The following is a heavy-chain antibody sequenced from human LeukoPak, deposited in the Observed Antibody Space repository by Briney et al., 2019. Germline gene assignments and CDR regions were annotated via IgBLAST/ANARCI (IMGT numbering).Heavy chain of an antibody. D-gene: IGHD3-3*01. V-gene: IGHV3-23*01. CDR3: AKDPSTTYYDFWSGTETDY. Sequence: GGSLRLSCGASGFTFSSYAMSWVRQAPGKGLEWVSAISGSGGSTYYADSVKGRFTISRDNSKNTLYLQMNSLRAEDTAVYYCAKDPSTTYYDFWSGTETDYWGQGTLVTVSS. J-gene: IGHJ4*02. CDR1: GFTFSSYA. CDR2: ISGSGGST.